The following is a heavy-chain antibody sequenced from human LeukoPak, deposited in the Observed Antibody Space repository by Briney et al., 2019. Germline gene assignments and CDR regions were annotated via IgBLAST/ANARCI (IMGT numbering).Heavy chain of an antibody. Sequence: ASVKVSCKASGYTFTSYGITWVRQAPGQGLEWMGWISAYNGNTKYAQKVQGRVIMTTDTSTQTAYMELRRLRSDDTAVYYCARITMDYFDYWGQGTLVTVSS. J-gene: IGHJ4*02. V-gene: IGHV1-18*01. CDR2: ISAYNGNT. CDR1: GYTFTSYG. CDR3: ARITMDYFDY. D-gene: IGHD3-10*01.